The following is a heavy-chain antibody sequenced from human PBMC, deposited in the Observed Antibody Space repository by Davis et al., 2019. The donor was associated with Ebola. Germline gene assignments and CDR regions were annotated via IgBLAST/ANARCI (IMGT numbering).Heavy chain of an antibody. CDR2: IDSRGHTM. Sequence: PGGSLRLSCAASGFIFSDYYMTWVRQAPGKGLEWLSYIDSRGHTMYYTDSVKGRFTISRNNTNNSLYMQMNSLRGDDTAVYYCARTYGDYAAFDIWGQGTVVTVSS. CDR3: ARTYGDYAAFDI. J-gene: IGHJ3*02. V-gene: IGHV3-11*01. D-gene: IGHD4-17*01. CDR1: GFIFSDYY.